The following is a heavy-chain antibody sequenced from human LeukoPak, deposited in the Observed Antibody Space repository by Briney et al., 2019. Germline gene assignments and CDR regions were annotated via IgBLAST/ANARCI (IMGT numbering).Heavy chain of an antibody. J-gene: IGHJ6*03. Sequence: GGSLRLSCAASGFTFSSYWMSWVRQAPGKGLEWVANIKQDGSEKYCVDSVKGRFTISRDNAKNSLYLQMNSLRAEDTAVYYCARELIVGATWHYYYYMDVWGKGTTVTVSS. CDR3: ARELIVGATWHYYYYMDV. CDR1: GFTFSSYW. CDR2: IKQDGSEK. V-gene: IGHV3-7*01. D-gene: IGHD1-26*01.